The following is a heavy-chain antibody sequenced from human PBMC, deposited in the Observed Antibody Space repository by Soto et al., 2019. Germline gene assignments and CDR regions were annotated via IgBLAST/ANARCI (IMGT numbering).Heavy chain of an antibody. CDR2: FRAGGDDGTT. J-gene: IGHJ5*02. CDR3: AREDAYHFDP. V-gene: IGHV3-23*01. CDR1: GFTFSSYS. D-gene: IGHD2-21*01. Sequence: PGGSLRLSCVASGFTFSSYSMSWVRQAPGKGLEWVSGFRAGGDDGTTYYADSVKGRFTISRDNAKNTLYLQMNSLTAEDTAVYYCAREDAYHFDPWGQGALVTVSS.